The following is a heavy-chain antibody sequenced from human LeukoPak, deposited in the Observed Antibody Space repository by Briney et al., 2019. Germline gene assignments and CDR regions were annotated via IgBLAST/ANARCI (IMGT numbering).Heavy chain of an antibody. CDR1: GFTFSSYE. Sequence: PGGSLRLSCAASGFTFSSYEMNWVRQAPGKGLEWVSGINWNGGSTGYADSVKGRFTISRDNAKNSLYLQMNSLRAEDMALYYCAKGSGGYDSLFDYWGQGTLVTVSS. D-gene: IGHD5-12*01. V-gene: IGHV3-20*04. CDR2: INWNGGST. CDR3: AKGSGGYDSLFDY. J-gene: IGHJ4*02.